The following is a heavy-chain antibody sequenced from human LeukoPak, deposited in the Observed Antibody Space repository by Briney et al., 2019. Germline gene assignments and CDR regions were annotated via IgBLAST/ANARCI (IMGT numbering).Heavy chain of an antibody. CDR2: INHSGST. D-gene: IGHD1-26*01. Sequence: PSETLSLTCAVYGGSFSGYYWSWIHQPPGKGLEWIGEINHSGSTNYNPSLKSRVTISVDTSKNQFSLKLSSVTAADTAVYYCASGAYSYYYMDVWGKGTTVTISS. V-gene: IGHV4-34*01. CDR3: ASGAYSYYYMDV. CDR1: GGSFSGYY. J-gene: IGHJ6*03.